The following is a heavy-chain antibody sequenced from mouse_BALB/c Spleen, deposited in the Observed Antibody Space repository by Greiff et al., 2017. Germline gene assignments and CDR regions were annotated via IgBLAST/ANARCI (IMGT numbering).Heavy chain of an antibody. CDR1: GYTFTSYW. Sequence: QVQLKESGAELVKPGASVKLSCKASGYTFTSYWMHWVKQRPGQGLEWIGEIDPSDSYTNYNQKFKGKATLTVDKSSSTAYMQLSSLTSEDSAVYYCASYYYGSSLWDYWGQGTSVTVSS. D-gene: IGHD1-1*01. CDR2: IDPSDSYT. CDR3: ASYYYGSSLWDY. J-gene: IGHJ4*01. V-gene: IGHV1-69*02.